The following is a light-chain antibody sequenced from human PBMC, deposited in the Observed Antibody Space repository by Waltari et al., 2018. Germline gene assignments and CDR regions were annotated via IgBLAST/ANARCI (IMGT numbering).Light chain of an antibody. CDR3: SSYATSGTWV. Sequence: QSALTQPASVSGSPGQSITISCTGTSNDVGGYNYVPWCQQHPVKAPQLMLYDVNNRPVGVSNRFSGSTSGNPASLTISGLQTEDEADYYCSSYATSGTWVFGGGTKLAVL. CDR1: SNDVGGYNY. V-gene: IGLV2-14*03. J-gene: IGLJ3*02. CDR2: DVN.